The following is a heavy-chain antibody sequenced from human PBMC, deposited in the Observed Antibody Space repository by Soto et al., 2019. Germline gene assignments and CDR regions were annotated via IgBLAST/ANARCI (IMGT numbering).Heavy chain of an antibody. CDR3: SREGTRLFYDILTSLYYYGMDV. CDR1: GYTFTSYG. J-gene: IGHJ6*02. Sequence: ASVKVSCKASGYTFTSYGISWVRQAPGQGLEWMGWISAYNGNTNYAQKHQGRVTMTTDTSTSTAYMELRSLRSDDTAVYYCSREGTRLFYDILTSLYYYGMDVWGQGTTVTVSS. D-gene: IGHD3-9*01. V-gene: IGHV1-18*01. CDR2: ISAYNGNT.